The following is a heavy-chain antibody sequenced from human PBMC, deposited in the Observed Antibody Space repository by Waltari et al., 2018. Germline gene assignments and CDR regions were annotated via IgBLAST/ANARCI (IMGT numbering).Heavy chain of an antibody. V-gene: IGHV4-38-2*02. Sequence: QVQLQESGPGLVKPSETLSLTCTVSGYSISSGSYWGWIRQPPGKGLAWIGIIYHSGRTYYNPAPKSRGTISVDTSKNQFSLKLSSVTAADTAVYYCARVPVTMVRGVISYFDYWGQGTLVTVSS. CDR3: ARVPVTMVRGVISYFDY. D-gene: IGHD3-10*01. CDR2: IYHSGRT. CDR1: GYSISSGSY. J-gene: IGHJ4*02.